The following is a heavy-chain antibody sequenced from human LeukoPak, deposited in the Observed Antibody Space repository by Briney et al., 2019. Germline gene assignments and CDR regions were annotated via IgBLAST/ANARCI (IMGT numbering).Heavy chain of an antibody. V-gene: IGHV3-23*01. D-gene: IGHD1-7*01. Sequence: AGGSLRLSCVASGFRFSSYAMSWVRQAPGKGLEWVSAISGSGVSTYYADSVKGRFTVSRDNSKNTLYLQMSSLRAEDTAVYFFSKDEGNLNFHFASQTYRWGPGTLVTVSS. J-gene: IGHJ5*02. CDR1: GFRFSSYA. CDR2: ISGSGVST. CDR3: SKDEGNLNFHFASQTYR.